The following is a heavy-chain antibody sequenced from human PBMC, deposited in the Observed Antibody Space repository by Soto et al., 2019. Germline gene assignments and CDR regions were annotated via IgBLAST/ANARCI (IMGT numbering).Heavy chain of an antibody. CDR2: VNPKSGNT. Sequence: QVQLVQSGAEVKKPGASVKVSCKASGYSFSTYDINWVRQAAGQRLEWMGWVNPKSGNTDYARRFRGRVTMTSNTSISTAYMELSALTPEDTAVYYCARPYCDSTSCYTDWFDPWGQGTLVTVSS. D-gene: IGHD2-2*02. CDR3: ARPYCDSTSCYTDWFDP. CDR1: GYSFSTYD. V-gene: IGHV1-8*01. J-gene: IGHJ5*02.